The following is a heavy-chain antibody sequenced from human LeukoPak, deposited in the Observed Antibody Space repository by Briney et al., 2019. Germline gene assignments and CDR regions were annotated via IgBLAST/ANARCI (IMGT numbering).Heavy chain of an antibody. V-gene: IGHV3-7*01. CDR3: VRYYDPPVGDAFDI. CDR1: GFRFGSDW. Sequence: PGGSLRLSCAASGFRFGSDWMSWVRQAPGKGLEWVANINPDGSEKYYVDSVKGRFTISRANDKNLLYLRLNSLRADDTAVYYCVRYYDPPVGDAFDIWGQGTLVTVAS. CDR2: INPDGSEK. J-gene: IGHJ3*02. D-gene: IGHD3-16*01.